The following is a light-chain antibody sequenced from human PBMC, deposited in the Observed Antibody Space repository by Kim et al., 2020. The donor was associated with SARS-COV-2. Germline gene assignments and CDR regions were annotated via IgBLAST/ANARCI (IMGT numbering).Light chain of an antibody. Sequence: SVTPKGTVTITCRASQSIGISLHWYQQKPNQSPKLLIQYASQSISGVPSRFSGSGSGTDFTLTINSLEAEDAAAYYCHQSSSFPRTFGQGTKLEIK. V-gene: IGKV6D-21*02. CDR1: QSIGIS. CDR3: HQSSSFPRT. CDR2: YAS. J-gene: IGKJ2*01.